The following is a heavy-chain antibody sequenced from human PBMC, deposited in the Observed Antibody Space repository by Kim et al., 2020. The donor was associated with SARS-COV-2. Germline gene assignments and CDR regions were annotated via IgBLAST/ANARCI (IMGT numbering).Heavy chain of an antibody. J-gene: IGHJ5*02. CDR1: GFTFSSYA. Sequence: GGSLRLSCAASGFTFSSYAMSWVRQAPGKGLEWVSAISGSGGSTYYADSVKGRFTISRDNSKNTLYLQMNSLRAEDTAVYYCAKDVTMVRGPNWFDPWGQGTLVTVSS. CDR2: ISGSGGST. CDR3: AKDVTMVRGPNWFDP. V-gene: IGHV3-23*01. D-gene: IGHD3-10*01.